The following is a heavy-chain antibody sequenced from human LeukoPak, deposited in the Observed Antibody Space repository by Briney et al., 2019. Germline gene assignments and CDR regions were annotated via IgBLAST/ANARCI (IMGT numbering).Heavy chain of an antibody. CDR2: ISGSGGST. CDR3: AKDLARITMIVVVIRRDYYYYGMDV. V-gene: IGHV3-23*01. J-gene: IGHJ6*02. D-gene: IGHD3-22*01. CDR1: GFTFSSYA. Sequence: PGASLRLSCAASGFTFSSYAMSWVRQAPGKGLEWVSAISGSGGSTYYADSVKGRVTISRDNSKNTLYLQMNSLRAAATAVYYCAKDLARITMIVVVIRRDYYYYGMDVWGQGTTVTVSS.